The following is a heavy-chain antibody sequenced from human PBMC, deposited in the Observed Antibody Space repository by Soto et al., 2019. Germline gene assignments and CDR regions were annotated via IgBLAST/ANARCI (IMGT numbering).Heavy chain of an antibody. Sequence: QLQLQESGPGLVKPSETLSLTCTVSGGSITNNNYFWGWIRQPPGKGLEWIGSATYSGGTYYNSSLKSRVTISVDTSKNQFSLRLTSVTAADTAVYYCAKVLVGATSHSDFDSWGQGTLVTVSS. CDR1: GGSITNNNYF. CDR3: AKVLVGATSHSDFDS. D-gene: IGHD2-15*01. J-gene: IGHJ4*02. V-gene: IGHV4-39*01. CDR2: ATYSGGT.